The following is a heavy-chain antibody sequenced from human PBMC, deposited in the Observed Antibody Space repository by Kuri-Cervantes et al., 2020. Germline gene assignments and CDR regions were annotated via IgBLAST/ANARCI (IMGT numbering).Heavy chain of an antibody. V-gene: IGHV4-39*01. CDR1: GGSFSSSSYY. CDR3: ARQRLGYCTSTNCSKEEGYYYYYMDV. CDR2: IYYSGST. D-gene: IGHD2-2*01. Sequence: GSLRLSCAVYGGSFSSSSYYWGWIRQPPGKGLEWIGSIYYSGSTYYNPSLKSRVTISVDTSKNQFSLKLSSVTAADTAVYFCARQRLGYCTSTNCSKEEGYYYYYMDVWGGGTTVTVSS. J-gene: IGHJ6*03.